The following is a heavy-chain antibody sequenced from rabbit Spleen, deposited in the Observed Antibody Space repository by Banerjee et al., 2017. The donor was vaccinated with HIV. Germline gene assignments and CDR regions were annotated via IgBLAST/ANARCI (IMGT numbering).Heavy chain of an antibody. Sequence: QEQVKETGGGLVQPGGSLKLSCKASAFDFSDYYYIYWVRQAPGKGLEWIGCIYTGGSGGIDYASWAQGRFTISKTSATTMTLQMTSLTATDTATYFCGRSSVVGYAGYAYGSNLWGPGTLVTVS. D-gene: IGHD6-1*01. CDR1: AFDFSDYYY. V-gene: IGHV1S45*01. J-gene: IGHJ4*01. CDR2: IYTGGSGGI. CDR3: GRSSVVGYAGYAYGSNL.